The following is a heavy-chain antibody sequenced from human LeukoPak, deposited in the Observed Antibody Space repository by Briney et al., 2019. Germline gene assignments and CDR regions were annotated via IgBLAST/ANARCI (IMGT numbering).Heavy chain of an antibody. CDR1: GFTFSSYS. CDR2: ISSSSSTI. J-gene: IGHJ4*02. Sequence: RGSLRLSCAASGFTFSSYSMNWVRQAPGKGLEWVSYISSSSSTIYYADSVKGRFTISRDNSKNTLYLQMNSLRAEDTAVYYCAKSTLWSGYYTAYYFDYWGQGTLVTVSS. CDR3: AKSTLWSGYYTAYYFDY. V-gene: IGHV3-48*01. D-gene: IGHD3-3*01.